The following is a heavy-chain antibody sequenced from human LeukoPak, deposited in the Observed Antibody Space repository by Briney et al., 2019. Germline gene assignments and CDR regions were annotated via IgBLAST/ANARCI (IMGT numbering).Heavy chain of an antibody. D-gene: IGHD6-19*01. Sequence: SETLSLTCTVSGGSISGYYWSWIRQPPGKVLEWIGYIYYSGSTNYNPSLKSRVTISVDTSKNQFSLKLSSVTAADTAVYYCARGWLVLYYWGQGTLVTVSS. CDR3: ARGWLVLYY. CDR1: GGSISGYY. J-gene: IGHJ4*02. V-gene: IGHV4-59*01. CDR2: IYYSGST.